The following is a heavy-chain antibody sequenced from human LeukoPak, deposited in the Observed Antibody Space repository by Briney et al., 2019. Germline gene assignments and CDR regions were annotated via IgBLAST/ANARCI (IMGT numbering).Heavy chain of an antibody. CDR2: ITSSGGST. CDR1: GFTFSSYA. Sequence: GGSLRLSFAASGFTFSSYAMSWVRQAPGKGVEWVSTITSSGGSTYYADSVKGRFTISRDNSKNTLFLQTNSLRAEDTAVYYCAKGSLTIWYAFDIWGQGTMVTVSS. V-gene: IGHV3-23*01. D-gene: IGHD2-8*02. CDR3: AKGSLTIWYAFDI. J-gene: IGHJ3*02.